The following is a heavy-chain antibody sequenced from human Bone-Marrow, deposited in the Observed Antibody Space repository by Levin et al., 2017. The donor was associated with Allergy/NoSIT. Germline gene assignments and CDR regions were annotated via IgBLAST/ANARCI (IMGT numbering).Heavy chain of an antibody. V-gene: IGHV3-30*18. Sequence: GGSLRLSCAASGFTFSSYGMHWVRQAPGKGLEWVAVISYDGSNKYYADSVKGRFTISRDNSKNTLYLQMNSLRAEDTAVYYCANSTGFIPWGQGTLVTVSS. J-gene: IGHJ4*02. D-gene: IGHD2-2*02. CDR2: ISYDGSNK. CDR3: ANSTGFIP. CDR1: GFTFSSYG.